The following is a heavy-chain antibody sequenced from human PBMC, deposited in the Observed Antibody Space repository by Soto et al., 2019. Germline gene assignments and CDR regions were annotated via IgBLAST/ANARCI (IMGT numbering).Heavy chain of an antibody. CDR2: INPNSGGT. CDR3: ASCSPLDQRQSSSRYYYYYYGMDV. V-gene: IGHV1-2*02. Sequence: ASVKVSCKASGYTFTGYYMHWVRQAPGQGLEWMGWINPNSGGTNYAQKFQGRVTMTRDTSMSTAYMELSRLRSDDTAVYYCASCSPLDQRQSSSRYYYYYYGMDVWGQGTTVTVSS. D-gene: IGHD6-6*01. J-gene: IGHJ6*02. CDR1: GYTFTGYY.